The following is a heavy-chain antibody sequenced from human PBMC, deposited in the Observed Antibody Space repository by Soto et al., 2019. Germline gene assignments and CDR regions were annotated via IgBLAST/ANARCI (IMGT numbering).Heavy chain of an antibody. CDR2: ISTYNGNT. J-gene: IGHJ6*03. D-gene: IGHD4-17*01. CDR3: ARTTVTASYYYMDV. Sequence: ASVKVSCTASGYTLTNYGFTWVRQAPGQGLEWLGWISTYNGNTKYAQKVQGRLTMTTDTSTSTANMELTSLRSDDTALYYCARTTVTASYYYMDVWAKGPRSPSP. CDR1: GYTLTNYG. V-gene: IGHV1-18*01.